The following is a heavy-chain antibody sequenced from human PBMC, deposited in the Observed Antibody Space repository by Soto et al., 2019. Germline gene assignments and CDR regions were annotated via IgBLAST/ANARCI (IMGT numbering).Heavy chain of an antibody. CDR2: ISYDGSNK. D-gene: IGHD3-22*01. CDR1: GFTFSSYA. J-gene: IGHJ4*02. CDR3: AREIYDSSGYYFDY. Sequence: PGGSLRLSCAASGFTFSSYAMHWVRQAPGKGLEWVAVISYDGSNKYYADSVKGRLTISRDNSKNTLYLQMNSLRAEDTAVYYCAREIYDSSGYYFDYWGQGTLVTVS. V-gene: IGHV3-30-3*01.